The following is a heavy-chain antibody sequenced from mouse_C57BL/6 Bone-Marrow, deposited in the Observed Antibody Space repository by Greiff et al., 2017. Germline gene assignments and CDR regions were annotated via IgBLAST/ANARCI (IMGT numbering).Heavy chain of an antibody. V-gene: IGHV1-81*01. Sequence: LQESGAELARPGASVKLSCKASGYTFTSYGISWVKQRTGQGLEWIGEIYPRSGNTYYNEKFKGKATLTADKSYSTAYMELRSLTSEDSAVYFCARGGPYDYDDLFDYWGQGTTLTVSS. CDR1: GYTFTSYG. J-gene: IGHJ2*01. CDR3: ARGGPYDYDDLFDY. D-gene: IGHD2-4*01. CDR2: IYPRSGNT.